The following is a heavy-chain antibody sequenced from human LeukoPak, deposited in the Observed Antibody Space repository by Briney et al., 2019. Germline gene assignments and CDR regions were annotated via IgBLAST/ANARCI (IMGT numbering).Heavy chain of an antibody. V-gene: IGHV4-34*01. CDR2: INHSGST. Sequence: SETLSLTCAVYGGSFSGYYWSWIRQPPGKGLEWIGEINHSGSTNYNPSLKSRVTISVDTSKNQFSLKLSSVTAADTAVYYCARHRGIGYSYAFDIWGQGTMVTVSS. CDR3: ARHRGIGYSYAFDI. J-gene: IGHJ3*02. D-gene: IGHD5-18*01. CDR1: GGSFSGYY.